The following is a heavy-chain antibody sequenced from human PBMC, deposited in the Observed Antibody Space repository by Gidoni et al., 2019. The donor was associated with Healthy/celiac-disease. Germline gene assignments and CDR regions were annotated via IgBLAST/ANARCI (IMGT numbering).Heavy chain of an antibody. D-gene: IGHD3-22*01. CDR3: VWGNYYDSSGYSFDY. CDR2: ISHDGSNK. J-gene: IGHJ4*02. CDR1: GFTFSSYG. Sequence: QVQLVESGGGVVQPGRSLRLACAASGFTFSSYGMHWVRQAPGKGLEWVAVISHDGSNKYYADSVKGRFTISRDNSKNTLYLQMNSLRAEDTAVYYCVWGNYYDSSGYSFDYWGQGTLVTVSS. V-gene: IGHV3-30*03.